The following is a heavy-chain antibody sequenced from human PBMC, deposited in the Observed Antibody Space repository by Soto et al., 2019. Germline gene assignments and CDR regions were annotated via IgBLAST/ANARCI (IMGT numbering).Heavy chain of an antibody. J-gene: IGHJ4*02. CDR3: ARATPGYSAYDYYFDY. V-gene: IGHV1-69*02. D-gene: IGHD5-12*01. CDR2: IIPILDIV. CDR1: GGTFNNYT. Sequence: SVKVSCKASGGTFNNYTISWVRQAPGQGLEWMGRIIPILDIVNNAQKFQGRVTITADKSTSTASMELSSLRSEDTAVYYCARATPGYSAYDYYFDYWGQGALVTVSS.